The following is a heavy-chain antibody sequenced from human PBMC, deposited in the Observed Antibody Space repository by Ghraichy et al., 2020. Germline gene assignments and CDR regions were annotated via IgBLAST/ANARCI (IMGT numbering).Heavy chain of an antibody. V-gene: IGHV4-39*01. CDR2: VYYSGST. Sequence: SQTLSLTCTVSGDSIISGSSYWGWVRQPSGKGLEWIGSVYYSGSTHYSPSLKSRVTISVDTSKNKFSLKLNSVTAADTAVYFCVRHDWTSPFDYWGQGTLVTVSS. D-gene: IGHD2-21*01. J-gene: IGHJ4*02. CDR1: GDSIISGSSY. CDR3: VRHDWTSPFDY.